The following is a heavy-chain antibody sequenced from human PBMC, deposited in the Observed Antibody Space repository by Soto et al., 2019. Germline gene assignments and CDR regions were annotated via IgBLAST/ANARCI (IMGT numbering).Heavy chain of an antibody. Sequence: QVQLVQSGAEVKKRGSSVKVSCKASGGTFSSYAISWVRQAPGQGLEWMGGIIPIFGTANYAQKFQGRVTITADESTSTAYMELSSLRSEETAVYYCVGYCSSTSCARWYYYYGMDVWGQGTTVTVSS. J-gene: IGHJ6*02. CDR2: IIPIFGTA. D-gene: IGHD2-2*01. V-gene: IGHV1-69*01. CDR1: GGTFSSYA. CDR3: VGYCSSTSCARWYYYYGMDV.